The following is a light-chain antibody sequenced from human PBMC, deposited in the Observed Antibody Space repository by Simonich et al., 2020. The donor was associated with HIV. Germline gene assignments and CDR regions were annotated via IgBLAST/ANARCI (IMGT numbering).Light chain of an antibody. Sequence: DIQMTQSPSSLSASVGDRVPITCRASQGISNSLAWYQQKPGTAPKVLLYAASTLESVVPSRFSGSGSGTDYTLTISSLQPEDFATYYCQQYYSTPQLTFGGGTKVEIK. CDR2: AAS. CDR1: QGISNS. J-gene: IGKJ4*01. CDR3: QQYYSTPQLT. V-gene: IGKV1-NL1*01.